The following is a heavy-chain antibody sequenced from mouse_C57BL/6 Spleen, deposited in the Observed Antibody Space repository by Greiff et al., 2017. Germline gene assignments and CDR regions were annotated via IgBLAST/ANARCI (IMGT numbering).Heavy chain of an antibody. CDR1: GYSFTSYY. Sequence: LQESGPELVKPGASVKISCTASGYSFTSYYIHWVKQRPGQGLEWIGWIYPGSGNTKYNEKFKGKATLTADTSSSTAYMQLSSLTSEDSAVYCCARSEGYGNFYYCDYWGQGTTLTVSS. J-gene: IGHJ2*01. V-gene: IGHV1-66*01. CDR2: IYPGSGNT. CDR3: ARSEGYGNFYYCDY. D-gene: IGHD2-1*01.